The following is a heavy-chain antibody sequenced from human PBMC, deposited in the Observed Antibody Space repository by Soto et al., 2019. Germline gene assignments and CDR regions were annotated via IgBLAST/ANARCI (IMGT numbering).Heavy chain of an antibody. D-gene: IGHD3-22*01. Sequence: PGGSLRLSCAASGFTFSSYSMNWVRQAPGKGLEWVSYISISSSTIYYADSVKGRFTISRDNAKNSLYLQMNSLRAEDTALYYCARDYYISEEPDAFDIWGQGTMVTVSS. CDR2: ISISSSTI. V-gene: IGHV3-48*01. J-gene: IGHJ3*02. CDR1: GFTFSSYS. CDR3: ARDYYISEEPDAFDI.